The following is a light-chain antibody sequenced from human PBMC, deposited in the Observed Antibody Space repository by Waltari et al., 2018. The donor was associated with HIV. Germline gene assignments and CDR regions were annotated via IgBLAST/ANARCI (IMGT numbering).Light chain of an antibody. CDR1: QIVSGDY. V-gene: IGKV3-20*01. J-gene: IGKJ2*02. Sequence: EIVLTQSPAALSLSPGERATLSCRASQIVSGDYLAWYQQKPGQAPRLLIYGASTRATGVPERFSGSRSGTLFTLTINRLEPEDFAMYYCQQYGSSPCTFGRGTNLDIK. CDR3: QQYGSSPCT. CDR2: GAS.